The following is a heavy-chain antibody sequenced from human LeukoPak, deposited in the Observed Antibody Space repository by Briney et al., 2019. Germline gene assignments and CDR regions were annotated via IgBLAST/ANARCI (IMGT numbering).Heavy chain of an antibody. Sequence: ASVKVSCKASGYTFTGYYMHWVRQAPGQGLEWMGWINPNSGGTNYAQKFQGRVTMTRDASISTAYMELSRLRSDDTAVYYCARGLRFLEWPLDYWGQGTLVTVSS. D-gene: IGHD3-3*01. CDR2: INPNSGGT. V-gene: IGHV1-2*02. CDR1: GYTFTGYY. CDR3: ARGLRFLEWPLDY. J-gene: IGHJ4*02.